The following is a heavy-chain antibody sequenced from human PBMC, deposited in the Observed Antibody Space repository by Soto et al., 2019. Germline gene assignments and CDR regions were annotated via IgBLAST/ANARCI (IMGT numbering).Heavy chain of an antibody. V-gene: IGHV4-59*08. D-gene: IGHD4-17*01. CDR2: VYRTGRT. Sequence: SETLSLTCTVSGEYISTSYWSWIRQPPGKGLEWIGFVYRTGRTNYNSSLKSRVIMSRDTSKNQLFLKLSSVTAADTAIYYCARHLTTVSWLDPWGQGALVTVSS. CDR3: ARHLTTVSWLDP. CDR1: GEYISTSY. J-gene: IGHJ5*02.